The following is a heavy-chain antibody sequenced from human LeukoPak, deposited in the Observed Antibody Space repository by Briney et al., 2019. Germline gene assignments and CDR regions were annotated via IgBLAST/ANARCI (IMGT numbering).Heavy chain of an antibody. D-gene: IGHD2-15*01. CDR3: ARMVVVAATLMGYFDL. CDR2: ISGYNGNT. J-gene: IGHJ2*01. V-gene: IGHV1-18*01. CDR1: GYTFTTYG. Sequence: ASVKVSCKSSGYTFTTYGISWVRQAPGQGLEWMGWISGYNGNTNYAQKFQGKVTMTTDTSTSTVYMELRSLRSDDKAVYYCARMVVVAATLMGYFDLWGRGTLVTVSS.